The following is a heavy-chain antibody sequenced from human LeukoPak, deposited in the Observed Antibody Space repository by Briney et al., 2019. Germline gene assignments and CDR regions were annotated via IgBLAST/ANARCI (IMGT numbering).Heavy chain of an antibody. D-gene: IGHD3-16*01. CDR3: ARDGGVNYFDY. CDR1: GFTFSSYW. J-gene: IGHJ4*02. Sequence: PGGSLRLSCAASGFTFSSYWMSWVRQAPGKGLEWVANKKQDGSEKYYVDSVKGRFTISRDNAKNSLYLQMNSLRAEDTAVYYCARDGGVNYFDYWGQGTLVTVSS. CDR2: KKQDGSEK. V-gene: IGHV3-7*01.